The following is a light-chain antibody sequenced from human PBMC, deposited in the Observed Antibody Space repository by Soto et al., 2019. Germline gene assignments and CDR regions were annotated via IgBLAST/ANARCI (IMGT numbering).Light chain of an antibody. V-gene: IGKV1-8*01. Sequence: AIRMTQSPSSLSASTGDRVTITCRASQGISSYLAWYQQKPGKAPKLLIYAASTLQSGVPSRFSGSGSGTDFTLTISCLQSEDFATYYCQQYYSDPFTVGPGTKVDIK. CDR2: AAS. CDR1: QGISSY. J-gene: IGKJ3*01. CDR3: QQYYSDPFT.